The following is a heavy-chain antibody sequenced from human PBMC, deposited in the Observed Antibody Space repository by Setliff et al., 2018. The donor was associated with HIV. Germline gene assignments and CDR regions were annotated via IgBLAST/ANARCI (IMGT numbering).Heavy chain of an antibody. V-gene: IGHV4-34*01. D-gene: IGHD3-10*01. CDR1: GGSFSGYY. J-gene: IGHJ4*02. CDR2: INHSGST. Sequence: SETLSLTCAVDGGSFSGYYWSWIRQPPGKGLEWIGEINHSGSTNYNPSLKSRVTISVDTSKNQFSLKLSSATAADTAVYYCARGRLYGVVDYWGQGTLVTVSS. CDR3: ARGRLYGVVDY.